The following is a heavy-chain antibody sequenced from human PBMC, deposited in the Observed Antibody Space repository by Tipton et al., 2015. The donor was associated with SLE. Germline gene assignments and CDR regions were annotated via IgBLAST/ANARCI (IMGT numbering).Heavy chain of an antibody. J-gene: IGHJ3*02. CDR2: IYYSGST. V-gene: IGHV4-31*03. Sequence: TVSDGSISSADYYWTWIRQYPGKGLEWIGYIYYSGSTYYNPSLKSRVTISLDTSNNQFSLRLRSVTAADTALYYCARDRELPGAFDIWGQGTMVTVSS. CDR1: DGSISSADYY. CDR3: ARDRELPGAFDI. D-gene: IGHD1-7*01.